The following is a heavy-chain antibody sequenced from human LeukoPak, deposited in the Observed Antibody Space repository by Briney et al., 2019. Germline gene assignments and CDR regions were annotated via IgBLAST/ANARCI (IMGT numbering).Heavy chain of an antibody. D-gene: IGHD2-21*02. CDR2: IRTSDGGI. V-gene: IGHV3-48*02. CDR1: GFTFSRYS. Sequence: GGSLRLSCAASGFTFSRYSVNWVRQAPGKGLEWVAYIRTSDGGIFYADSVKGRFTISTDTAKNSLYLEMNNLRDGDAAVYFCARDDSWAFDYWGQGTLVTVSS. CDR3: ARDDSWAFDY. J-gene: IGHJ4*02.